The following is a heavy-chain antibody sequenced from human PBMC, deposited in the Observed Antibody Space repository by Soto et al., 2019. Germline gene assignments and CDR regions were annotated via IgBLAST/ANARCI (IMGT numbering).Heavy chain of an antibody. V-gene: IGHV4-39*01. CDR3: ARHYGAFYP. Sequence: QLQLQESGPGLVKPSETLSLTCRVSGGSITSSGYYWGWIRQPPGKGLEWIGSVFYSGNTYHNPSLKSRVITSVDTTKNQFALKLSPVTAADTAVFYCARHYGAFYPWGQGTLVTVFS. CDR1: GGSITSSGYY. D-gene: IGHD4-17*01. CDR2: VFYSGNT. J-gene: IGHJ5*02.